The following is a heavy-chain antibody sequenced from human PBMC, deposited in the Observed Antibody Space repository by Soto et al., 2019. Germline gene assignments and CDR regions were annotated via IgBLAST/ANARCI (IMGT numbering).Heavy chain of an antibody. J-gene: IGHJ4*02. D-gene: IGHD3-9*01. CDR3: ARDEYYDIFGFDY. Sequence: GALRLSCAASGFTFSSYWMSWVRQAPGKGLEWVANIKQDGSEKYYVDSVKGRFTISRDNAKNSLYLQMNSLRAEDTAVYYCARDEYYDIFGFDYWGQGTLVTVSS. CDR2: IKQDGSEK. CDR1: GFTFSSYW. V-gene: IGHV3-7*05.